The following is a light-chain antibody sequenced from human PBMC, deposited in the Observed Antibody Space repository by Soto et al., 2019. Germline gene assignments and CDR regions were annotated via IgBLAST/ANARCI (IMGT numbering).Light chain of an antibody. CDR3: QQCGRSPPT. J-gene: IGKJ1*01. CDR2: GAS. V-gene: IGKV3-20*01. Sequence: ALAPPPASLSWFPQHSPTLYGRASQSVTSNYLAWYQQKRGQAPRLLIWGASIRATGLPDRFSSGGSGTDFTLTISRLEPEDFAVYYCQQCGRSPPTFGQGTKVDIK. CDR1: QSVTSNY.